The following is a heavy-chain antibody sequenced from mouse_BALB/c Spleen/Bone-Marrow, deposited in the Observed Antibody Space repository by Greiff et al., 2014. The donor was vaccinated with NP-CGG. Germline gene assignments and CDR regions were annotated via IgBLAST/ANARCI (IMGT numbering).Heavy chain of an antibody. CDR2: FNPNNGVT. V-gene: IGHV1-18*01. D-gene: IGHD1-1*01. J-gene: IGHJ2*01. CDR3: ARPYYYGSSYYFDY. Sequence: EVQLQQSGPELVKPGASVKIPCKASGYTFTDYNMYWVKQSHGKSLEWIGNFNPNNGVTIYNQKFKGKATLTADKSSSTAYMELRSLTSEDTAVYYCARPYYYGSSYYFDYWGQGTTLSVSS. CDR1: GYTFTDYN.